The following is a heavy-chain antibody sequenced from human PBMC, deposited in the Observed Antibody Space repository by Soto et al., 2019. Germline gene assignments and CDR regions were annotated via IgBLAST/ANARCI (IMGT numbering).Heavy chain of an antibody. CDR3: TRVYYDFWSAPRNDMDV. Sequence: QMQVVESGGGVVQPGGSLRLSCAASGFIFSNYAMHWVRQAPGKGLEWVAVISSDEKNKYYADSVKDRLTISRDNSKNTLYLQMNSLRAEDTAVFYCTRVYYDFWSAPRNDMDVWGQGATVTVSS. J-gene: IGHJ6*02. V-gene: IGHV3-30*04. CDR1: GFIFSNYA. D-gene: IGHD3-3*01. CDR2: ISSDEKNK.